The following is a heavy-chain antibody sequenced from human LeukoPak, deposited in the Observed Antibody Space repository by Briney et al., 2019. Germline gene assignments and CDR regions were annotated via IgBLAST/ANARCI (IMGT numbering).Heavy chain of an antibody. CDR1: GYTFTSYA. V-gene: IGHV1-3*01. CDR2: INAGNGNT. Sequence: ASVTVSCKASGYTFTSYAVHWVRQAPGQRLEWMGWINAGNGNTKYSQKFQGRVTITRDTSASTAYMELSSLRSEDTAVYYCARGPNCSGGSCYHYYYGMDVWGQGTTVTVSS. D-gene: IGHD2-15*01. J-gene: IGHJ6*02. CDR3: ARGPNCSGGSCYHYYYGMDV.